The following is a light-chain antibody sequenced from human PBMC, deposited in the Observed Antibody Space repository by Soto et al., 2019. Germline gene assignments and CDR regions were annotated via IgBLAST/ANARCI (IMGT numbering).Light chain of an antibody. CDR3: QQYYSIPWR. J-gene: IGKJ1*01. V-gene: IGKV4-1*01. Sequence: DIVMTQSPDSLAVSLGERATINCKSSQSVLYSSNNKNYLAWYQQKPGQPPKLLIYWASTRESGVPDRFSGSGSGTDFTLTISSLQAEDLAVYYCQQYYSIPWRFGQGTKVDSK. CDR2: WAS. CDR1: QSVLYSSNNKNY.